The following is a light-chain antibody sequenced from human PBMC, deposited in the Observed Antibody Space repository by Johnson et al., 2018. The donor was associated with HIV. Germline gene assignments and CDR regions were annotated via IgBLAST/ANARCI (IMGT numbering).Light chain of an antibody. V-gene: IGLV1-51*02. J-gene: IGLJ1*01. CDR1: SSNIGNNY. CDR3: GTWASSLSAHYV. Sequence: QSVLTQPPSVSAAPGQKVTISCSGSSSNIGNNYVSWYQQLPGTAPKLLIYENNKRPSGIPDRFSGSKSGTSATLGITGHQTGDEADYYCGTWASSLSAHYVFGTGTKVTVL. CDR2: ENN.